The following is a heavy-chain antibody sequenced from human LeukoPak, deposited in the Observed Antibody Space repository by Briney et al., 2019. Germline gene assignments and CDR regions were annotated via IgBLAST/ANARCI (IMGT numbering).Heavy chain of an antibody. V-gene: IGHV4-61*02. CDR1: GGSISSGSYY. Sequence: SETLSLTCTVSGGSISSGSYYWSWIRQPAGKGLEWIGRIYTSGSTNYNPSLKSRVTISVDTSKNQFSLKLSSVTAADTAVYYCARDGPGVVDYWGQGTLVTVSS. D-gene: IGHD2-15*01. CDR2: IYTSGST. J-gene: IGHJ4*02. CDR3: ARDGPGVVDY.